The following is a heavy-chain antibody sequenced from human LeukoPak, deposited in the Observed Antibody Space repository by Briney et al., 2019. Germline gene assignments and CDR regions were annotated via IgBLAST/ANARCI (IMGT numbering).Heavy chain of an antibody. CDR3: ARTLGYCSSTSCPDAFDI. Sequence: PSQTLSLTCTVSGGSISSGSYYWSWIRQPAGKGLEWIGRIYTSGSTNYNPSLKSRVTISVDTSKNQFSLKLSSVTAADTAVYYCARTLGYCSSTSCPDAFDIWGQGTMVTVSS. CDR2: IYTSGST. V-gene: IGHV4-61*02. D-gene: IGHD2-2*01. CDR1: GGSISSGSYY. J-gene: IGHJ3*02.